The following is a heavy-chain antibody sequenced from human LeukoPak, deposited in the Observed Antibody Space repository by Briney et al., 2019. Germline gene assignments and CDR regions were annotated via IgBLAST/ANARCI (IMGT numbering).Heavy chain of an antibody. V-gene: IGHV3-48*04. CDR1: GFTFSSYS. Sequence: GGSLRLSCAASGFTFSSYSMNWIRQAPGKGLEWVSYISSSGSTIYYADSVKGRFTISRDNAKNSLYLQMNSLRAEDTAVYYCATPNYYYYYMDVWGKGTTVTVSS. CDR2: ISSSGSTI. CDR3: ATPNYYYYYMDV. J-gene: IGHJ6*03.